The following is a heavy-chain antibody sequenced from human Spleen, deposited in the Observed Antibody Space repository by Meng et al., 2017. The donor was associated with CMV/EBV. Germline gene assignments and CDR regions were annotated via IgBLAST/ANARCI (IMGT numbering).Heavy chain of an antibody. CDR1: GFIFSNSA. V-gene: IGHV3-30*04. CDR3: ARDLDSSSGY. CDR2: ISHDGNNK. D-gene: IGHD6-19*01. Sequence: GGSLRLSCAASGFIFSNSAMHWVRQAPGKGLEWVAVISHDGNNKYYADSVKGRFTLSRDNSKNTLFLQMNSLRTEDTAVYDCARDLDSSSGYWGQGTLVTVSS. J-gene: IGHJ4*02.